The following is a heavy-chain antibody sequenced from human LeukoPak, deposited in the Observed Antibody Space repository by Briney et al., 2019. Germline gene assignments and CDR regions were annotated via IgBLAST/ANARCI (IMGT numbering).Heavy chain of an antibody. D-gene: IGHD3-9*01. CDR2: INHSGST. J-gene: IGHJ6*02. CDR3: ARGGAYDILTGYYMRGDYYYYGMDV. Sequence: PSETLSLTCAVYGGSFSGYYWSWIRQPPGKGLEWIGEINHSGSTNYNPSLKSRVTISVDTSKNQFSLKLSSVTAADTAVYYCARGGAYDILTGYYMRGDYYYYGMDVWGQGTTVTVSS. V-gene: IGHV4-34*01. CDR1: GGSFSGYY.